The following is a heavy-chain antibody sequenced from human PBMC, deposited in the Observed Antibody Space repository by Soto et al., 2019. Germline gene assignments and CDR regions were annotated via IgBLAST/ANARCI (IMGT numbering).Heavy chain of an antibody. CDR3: AKDMDIVVVVAALNFQH. D-gene: IGHD2-15*01. J-gene: IGHJ1*01. CDR1: GFTFSSYA. V-gene: IGHV3-23*01. CDR2: ISGSGGST. Sequence: EVQLLESGGGLVQPGGSLRLSCAASGFTFSSYAMSWVRQAPGKGLEWVSAISGSGGSTYYADSVKGRFTISRDKSKNTLYLQMNSLRAEDTAVYYCAKDMDIVVVVAALNFQHWGQGTLVTVSS.